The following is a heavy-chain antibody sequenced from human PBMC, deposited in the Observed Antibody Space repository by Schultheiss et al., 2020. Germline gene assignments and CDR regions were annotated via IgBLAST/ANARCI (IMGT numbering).Heavy chain of an antibody. V-gene: IGHV2-5*02. D-gene: IGHD3-3*01. Sequence: SGPTLVKPTQTLTLTCTFSGFSLSTSGVGVGWIRQPAGKALEWLALIYWDDDKRYSPSLKSRLTITKDTSKNQVVLTMTNMDPVDTATYYCARGITIFGVVNDAFDIWGQGTMVTVSS. J-gene: IGHJ3*02. CDR2: IYWDDDK. CDR1: GFSLSTSGVG. CDR3: ARGITIFGVVNDAFDI.